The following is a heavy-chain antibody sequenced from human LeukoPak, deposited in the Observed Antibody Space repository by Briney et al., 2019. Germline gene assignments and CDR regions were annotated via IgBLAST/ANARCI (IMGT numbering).Heavy chain of an antibody. Sequence: GGSLRLSCAASGFTFSSYAMSWVRQAPGKGLEWVSAISGSGGSTYCADSVKGRFTISRDNSKNTLYLQMNSLRAEDTAVYYCAKGPGEDYSYYYYYMDVWGKGTTVTVSS. V-gene: IGHV3-23*01. D-gene: IGHD3-10*01. CDR3: AKGPGEDYSYYYYYMDV. CDR2: ISGSGGST. CDR1: GFTFSSYA. J-gene: IGHJ6*03.